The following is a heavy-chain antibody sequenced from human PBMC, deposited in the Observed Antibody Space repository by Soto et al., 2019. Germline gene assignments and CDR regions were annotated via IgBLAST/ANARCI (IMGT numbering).Heavy chain of an antibody. V-gene: IGHV3-53*01. CDR2: IYSGGST. CDR1: GFTVSSNY. J-gene: IGHJ4*02. D-gene: IGHD6-6*01. CDR3: ARAAAPRYPGY. Sequence: PGGSLRLSCAASGFTVSSNYMIWVRQAPGKGLEWVSVIYSGGSTYYADSVKGRFTISRDNSKNTLYLQMNSLRAEDTAVYYCARAAAPRYPGYWDQGTLVTVSS.